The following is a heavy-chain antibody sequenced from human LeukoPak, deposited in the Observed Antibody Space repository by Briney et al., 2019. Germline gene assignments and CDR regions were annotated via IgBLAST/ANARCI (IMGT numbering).Heavy chain of an antibody. CDR1: GFTFRNYA. CDR2: ISDDSSKT. D-gene: IGHD6-19*01. CDR3: AKDRGSGWPQFDY. Sequence: PGGSLRLSCAASGFTFRNYAMGWVRQAPGKGREGVSAISDDSSKTSYADSVKGRFTISRDYSKNTLYLQMNSLRAEDTAVYYCAKDRGSGWPQFDYWGQGTLVTVSS. V-gene: IGHV3-23*01. J-gene: IGHJ4*02.